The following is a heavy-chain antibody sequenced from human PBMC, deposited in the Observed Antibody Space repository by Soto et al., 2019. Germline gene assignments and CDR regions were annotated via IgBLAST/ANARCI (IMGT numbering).Heavy chain of an antibody. D-gene: IGHD1-1*01. Sequence: QVQLVESGGGVVQPGRSLRLSCAASGFTFSNNAMDWVRQAPGKGLEWVAVISYDGSNKYIAESVKGRFTISRDNSKNQLVLQMNSLRAEGTAVYYCARGTTTSAFSAMDVWGQGTTVTVSS. CDR3: ARGTTTSAFSAMDV. CDR2: ISYDGSNK. CDR1: GFTFSNNA. J-gene: IGHJ6*02. V-gene: IGHV3-30-3*01.